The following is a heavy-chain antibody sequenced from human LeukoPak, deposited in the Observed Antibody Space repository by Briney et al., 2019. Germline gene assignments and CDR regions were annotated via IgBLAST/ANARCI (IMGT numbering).Heavy chain of an antibody. D-gene: IGHD6-13*01. CDR2: IKQDGSEK. CDR3: ARGYFSSSGRGMDV. J-gene: IGHJ6*02. Sequence: GGSLRLSCEASGFNFSNYWMSWVRQAPGKGLEWVAYIKQDGSEKSYVDSVKGRFTISRDNAKNSLYLQMDSLRAEDTAVYYCARGYFSSSGRGMDVWGQGTTVTVSS. V-gene: IGHV3-7*01. CDR1: GFNFSNYW.